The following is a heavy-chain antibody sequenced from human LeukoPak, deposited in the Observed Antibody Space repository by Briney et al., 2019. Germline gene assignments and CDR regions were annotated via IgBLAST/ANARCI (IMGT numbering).Heavy chain of an antibody. Sequence: SETLSLTCTVSGGSISSYYWSWLRQPPGKGLEWIGYIYYSGSTNYNPSLKSRVTISVDTSKNQFSLKLTSVTAADTAVYYCARLRRGAAAGFDYWGQGTLVTVSS. D-gene: IGHD6-13*01. J-gene: IGHJ4*02. CDR3: ARLRRGAAAGFDY. CDR1: GGSISSYY. CDR2: IYYSGST. V-gene: IGHV4-59*08.